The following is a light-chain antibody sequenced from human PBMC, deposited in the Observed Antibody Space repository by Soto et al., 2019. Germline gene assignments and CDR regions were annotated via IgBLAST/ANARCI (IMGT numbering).Light chain of an antibody. J-gene: IGLJ3*02. V-gene: IGLV2-14*01. CDR2: EVS. CDR1: SSDVGGYKY. CDR3: SSYISTSTLL. Sequence: QSVLTQPASVSASPGQSITISCTGTSSDVGGYKYVSWYQQHPGKAPKLMIYEVSNRPSGVSNRFSGSKSGNTASLTISGLQAEDEADYYCSSYISTSTLLFGGGTKLTVL.